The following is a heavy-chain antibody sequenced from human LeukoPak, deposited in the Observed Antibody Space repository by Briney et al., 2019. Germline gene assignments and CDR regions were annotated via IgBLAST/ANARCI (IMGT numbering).Heavy chain of an antibody. D-gene: IGHD6-13*01. Sequence: QSGGSLRLSCAASRFTFSSYAMHWVRQAPGKGLEWVAFIWSEGSNKYYADSVRGRFTISRDNSKNTLYLQINSRRAEDTAVYYCARDLYRVSSWSAYDSWGQGILVTVSS. J-gene: IGHJ4*02. CDR2: IWSEGSNK. V-gene: IGHV3-33*01. CDR1: RFTFSSYA. CDR3: ARDLYRVSSWSAYDS.